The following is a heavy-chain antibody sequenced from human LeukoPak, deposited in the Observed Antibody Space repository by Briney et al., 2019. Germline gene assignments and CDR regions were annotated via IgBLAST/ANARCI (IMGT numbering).Heavy chain of an antibody. CDR2: IYYSGST. J-gene: IGHJ4*02. V-gene: IGHV4-59*12. D-gene: IGHD1-26*01. Sequence: SETLSLTCTVSGGSINSYYWSWIRQPPGKGLEWIGYIYYSGSTNYNPSLKSRVTISVDASKNQFSLKLSSVTAADTAVYYCARGPESGSYYPFDYWGQGTLVTVSS. CDR1: GGSINSYY. CDR3: ARGPESGSYYPFDY.